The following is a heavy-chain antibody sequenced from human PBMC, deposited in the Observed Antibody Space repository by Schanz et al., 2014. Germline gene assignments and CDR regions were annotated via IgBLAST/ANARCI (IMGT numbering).Heavy chain of an antibody. J-gene: IGHJ4*02. CDR2: ISWNSYSL. CDR1: GFIFEDYA. D-gene: IGHD2-8*01. Sequence: EVQLVESGGGLVQPGRSLRLSCAASGFIFEDYAMYWVRQAPGKGLEWVSGISWNSYSLLYADAVQGRFTISRDNATNSLYLQMNSLRHDDTAFYYCARAPGANASPYYFDYWGQGSLVTVSS. V-gene: IGHV3-9*01. CDR3: ARAPGANASPYYFDY.